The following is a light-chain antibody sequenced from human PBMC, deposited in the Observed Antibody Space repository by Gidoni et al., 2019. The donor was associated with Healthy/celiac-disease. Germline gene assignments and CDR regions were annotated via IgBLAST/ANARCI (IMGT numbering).Light chain of an antibody. J-gene: IGKJ1*01. CDR1: QSVSSSY. Sequence: EIVLTQSPGTLSLSTGERATLSCRASQSVSSSYLAWYQQKPGQATRLLIYGASSRATGIPDRFSGSGSGTDFTLTISRLEPEDFAVYYCQQYGSSPTFGQGTKVEIK. CDR2: GAS. CDR3: QQYGSSPT. V-gene: IGKV3-20*01.